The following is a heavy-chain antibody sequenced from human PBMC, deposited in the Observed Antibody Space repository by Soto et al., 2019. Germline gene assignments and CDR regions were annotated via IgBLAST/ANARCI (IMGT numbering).Heavy chain of an antibody. V-gene: IGHV1-18*01. CDR2: ISAYNGNT. CDR1: GYTFTRYG. CDR3: ARKFQDYDFWSGYPYGMDV. D-gene: IGHD3-3*01. Sequence: ASVKVSCKGSGYTFTRYGISWVRQAPGQGLEWMGWISAYNGNTNYAQKLQGRVTMTTDTSTSTAYMELRSLRSDDTAVYYCARKFQDYDFWSGYPYGMDVWGQGTTVTVSS. J-gene: IGHJ6*02.